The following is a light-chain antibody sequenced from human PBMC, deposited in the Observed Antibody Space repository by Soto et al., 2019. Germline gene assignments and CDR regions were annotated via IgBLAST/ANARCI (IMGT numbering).Light chain of an antibody. J-gene: IGKJ5*01. CDR3: QQRSNWPPT. V-gene: IGKV3-11*01. Sequence: EIVLTQSPATLSLSPGERATLSCRASQSVSSYLAWYQQKPGQAPRLLLYDESNRATGIPARFSGSGSGTDFTLTISSLEPEDFAVYYCQQRSNWPPTFGQGTRLEI. CDR2: DES. CDR1: QSVSSY.